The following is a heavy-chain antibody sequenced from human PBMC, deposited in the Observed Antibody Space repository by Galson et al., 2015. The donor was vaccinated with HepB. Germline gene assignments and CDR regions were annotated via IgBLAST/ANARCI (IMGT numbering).Heavy chain of an antibody. V-gene: IGHV7-4-1*02. CDR3: AREGLGDIVVVPASYYYYYMDV. CDR2: INTNTGNP. CDR1: GYTFTSYA. J-gene: IGHJ6*03. D-gene: IGHD2-2*01. Sequence: SVKVSCKASGYTFTSYAMNWVRQAPGQGLEWMGWINTNTGNPTYAQGFTGRFVFSLDTSVSTAYLQISSLKAEDTAVYYCAREGLGDIVVVPASYYYYYMDVWGKGTTVTVSS.